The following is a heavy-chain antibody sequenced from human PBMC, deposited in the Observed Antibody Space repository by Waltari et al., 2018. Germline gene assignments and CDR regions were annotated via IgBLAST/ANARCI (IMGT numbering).Heavy chain of an antibody. CDR3: VRGVVYYVDY. V-gene: IGHV4-31*03. CDR2: IYYSGGP. D-gene: IGHD2-8*02. J-gene: IGHJ4*02. CDR1: GGSISSGGYY. Sequence: QVQLQESGPGLVKPSQTLSLTCTVSGGSISSGGYYWSWIRQHPGKGLEWSGYIYYSGGPYYDPSLKSRVTISVDTSKSEFSLRLSAVTAADTAVYYCVRGVVYYVDYWGQGTLVTVSS.